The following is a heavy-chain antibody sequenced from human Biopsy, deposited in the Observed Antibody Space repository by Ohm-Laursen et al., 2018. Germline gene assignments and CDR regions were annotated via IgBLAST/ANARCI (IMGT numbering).Heavy chain of an antibody. D-gene: IGHD1-26*01. V-gene: IGHV1-69*01. CDR3: ARGPHSGSHSCFDY. CDR2: IIPMFGTA. CDR1: GGTFINYA. J-gene: IGHJ4*02. Sequence: ESSVKVSCKASGGTFINYAISWVRQAPGQGLEWMGGIIPMFGTANYAQMFQSRVTISADESTSTSYMELSSLTTEDTAIYYCARGPHSGSHSCFDYWGRGTLVTVSS.